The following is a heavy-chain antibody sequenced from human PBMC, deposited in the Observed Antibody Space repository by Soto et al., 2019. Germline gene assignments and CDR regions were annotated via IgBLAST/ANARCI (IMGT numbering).Heavy chain of an antibody. D-gene: IGHD5-12*01. Sequence: GGSLRLSCAASGFTFSSYGMHWVRQAPGKGLEWVAVISYDGSNKYYADSVKGRFTISRDNSKNTLYLQMNSLRAEDTAVYYCAKWVYSGYDLADYWGQGTLVTVSS. CDR1: GFTFSSYG. V-gene: IGHV3-30*18. CDR3: AKWVYSGYDLADY. J-gene: IGHJ4*02. CDR2: ISYDGSNK.